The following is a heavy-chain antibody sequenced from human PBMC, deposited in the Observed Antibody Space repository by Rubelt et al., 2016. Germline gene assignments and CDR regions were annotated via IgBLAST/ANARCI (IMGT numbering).Heavy chain of an antibody. J-gene: IGHJ5*02. CDR3: ARASSTSYWEGWFDP. CDR2: IIPIFGTA. CDR1: GYTFSDYF. V-gene: IGHV1-69*13. D-gene: IGHD2-2*01. Sequence: QVQLVQSEPEVKRPGASLKVSCKASGYTFSDYFIHWVLQAPGQGLAWMGVIIPIFGTANYAQKFQGRVTITADESTSTAYMELCRLRSEDTAVYYCARASSTSYWEGWFDPWGQGTLVTVSS.